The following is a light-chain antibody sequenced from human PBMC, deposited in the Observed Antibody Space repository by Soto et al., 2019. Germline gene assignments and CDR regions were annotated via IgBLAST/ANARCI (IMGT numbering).Light chain of an antibody. CDR2: GAS. J-gene: IGKJ2*01. V-gene: IGKV3-20*01. CDR1: QTIGSEF. Sequence: EIVLTQSPGTLSLSPGETATLSCRASQTIGSEFLFWYQQKPGQAPRLLIYGASSRATGIPDRFSGSGSGXXXTLTISRLEPEDFAVYYCHQYSSAPYIFGQGTNLEIK. CDR3: HQYSSAPYI.